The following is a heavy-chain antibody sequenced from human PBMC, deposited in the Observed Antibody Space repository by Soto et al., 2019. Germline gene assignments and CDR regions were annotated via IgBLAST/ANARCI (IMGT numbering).Heavy chain of an antibody. D-gene: IGHD5-18*01. CDR3: ARGAMANFDY. Sequence: SVKVSCKASGCTFGSQGIACVRQAPGQGLEWMGGFIAMLGTPTYAKKVQGRATISADESLTSSYLELRSLRSEDTGVYFCARGAMANFDYWGQGTVVTVSS. CDR2: FIAMLGTP. V-gene: IGHV1-69*13. CDR1: GCTFGSQG. J-gene: IGHJ4*02.